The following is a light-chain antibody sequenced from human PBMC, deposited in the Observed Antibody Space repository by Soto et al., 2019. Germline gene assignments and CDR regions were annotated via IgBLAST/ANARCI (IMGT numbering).Light chain of an antibody. CDR2: AAS. CDR1: PTIHSN. V-gene: IGKV3D-15*01. J-gene: IGKJ4*01. Sequence: EIVMTQSPATLSASPGEIATLSCRPSPTIHSNLAWYQQRPGQAPRPLIYAASTRATGIPARFSGNGIGTDFTLTISSLQSEDFAVYYCQQYSDWPLTFGGGTKVQIK. CDR3: QQYSDWPLT.